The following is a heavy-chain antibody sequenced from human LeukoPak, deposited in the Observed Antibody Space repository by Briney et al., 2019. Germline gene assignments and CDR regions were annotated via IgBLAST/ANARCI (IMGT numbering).Heavy chain of an antibody. Sequence: PVKVSCKASGGTFRSYAISWLRQAPGQRLEWRGEIIHILGIANYAQKFQGRVTITADKSTSTAYMELSSLRSEDTAVYYCAREGVPETLYSRSWYLSDYWGQGTLVTVSS. J-gene: IGHJ4*02. CDR1: GGTFRSYA. CDR3: AREGVPETLYSRSWYLSDY. CDR2: IIHILGIA. D-gene: IGHD6-13*01. V-gene: IGHV1-69*04.